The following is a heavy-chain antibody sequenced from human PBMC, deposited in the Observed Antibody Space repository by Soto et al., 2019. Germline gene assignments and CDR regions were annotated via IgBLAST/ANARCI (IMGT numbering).Heavy chain of an antibody. V-gene: IGHV3-53*01. CDR3: ARAPYGDHPGGVDY. Sequence: GGSLRLSCAASGFTVSSNYMSWVRQAPGKGLEWVSVIYSGGSTYYADSVKGRFTISRDNSKNTLYLQMNSLRAEDTAVYYCARAPYGDHPGGVDYWGQGTLVTVSS. CDR2: IYSGGST. CDR1: GFTVSSNY. J-gene: IGHJ4*02. D-gene: IGHD4-17*01.